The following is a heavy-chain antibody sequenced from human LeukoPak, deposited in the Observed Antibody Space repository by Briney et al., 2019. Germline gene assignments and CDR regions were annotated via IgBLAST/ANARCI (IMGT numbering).Heavy chain of an antibody. D-gene: IGHD6-13*01. Sequence: PGRSLRLSCAASGFTFSSYGMHWVRQAPGKGLEWVAVISYDGSNKYYADSVKGRFTISRDNSKNTLYLQMNSLRAEDTAVYYCAKVTYSSSWYTSLYDFDYWGQGTLVTVSS. J-gene: IGHJ4*02. CDR3: AKVTYSSSWYTSLYDFDY. CDR2: ISYDGSNK. V-gene: IGHV3-30*18. CDR1: GFTFSSYG.